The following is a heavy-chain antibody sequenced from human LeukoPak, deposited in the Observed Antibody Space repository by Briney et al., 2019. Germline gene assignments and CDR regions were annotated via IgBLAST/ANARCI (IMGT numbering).Heavy chain of an antibody. CDR3: VGGDYDDY. CDR2: IYYSGST. CDR1: GGSISSYY. J-gene: IGHJ4*02. D-gene: IGHD2-21*01. Sequence: SETLSLTCTVSGGSISSYYWSRIRQPPGKGLEWIGYIYYSGSTNYNPSLKSRVTISVDTSKNQFSLKLSSVTAADTAVYYCVGGDYDDYWGQGTLVTVSS. V-gene: IGHV4-59*08.